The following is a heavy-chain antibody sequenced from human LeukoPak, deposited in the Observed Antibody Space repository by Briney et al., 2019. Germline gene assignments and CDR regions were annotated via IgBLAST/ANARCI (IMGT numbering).Heavy chain of an antibody. D-gene: IGHD3-3*01. CDR1: GGSISSSNYF. J-gene: IGHJ4*02. CDR2: INHSGST. CDR3: ARAHSIRSVVIISRFDY. V-gene: IGHV4-39*07. Sequence: PSETLSLTCTVSGGSISSSNYFWGWIRQPPGKGLEWIGEINHSGSTNYNPSLKSRVTISVDTSKNQFSLKLSSVTAADTAVYYCARAHSIRSVVIISRFDYWGQGTLVTVSS.